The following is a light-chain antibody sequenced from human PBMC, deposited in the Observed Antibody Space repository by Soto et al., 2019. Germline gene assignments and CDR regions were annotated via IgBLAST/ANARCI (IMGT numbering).Light chain of an antibody. V-gene: IGKV3-20*01. CDR1: QSVSSN. CDR2: GAP. CDR3: QQYGSSPTWT. J-gene: IGKJ1*01. Sequence: EIVLAQSPATLSVSPGEGSTLSCRASQSVSSNLAWYQQKPGQAPRLLIYGAPSRATGIPDRFSGSGSGTDFTLTISRLEPEDFAVYYCQQYGSSPTWTFGQGTKVDIK.